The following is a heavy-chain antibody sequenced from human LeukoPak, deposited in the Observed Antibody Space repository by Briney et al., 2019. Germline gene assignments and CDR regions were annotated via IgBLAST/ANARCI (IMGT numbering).Heavy chain of an antibody. D-gene: IGHD3-10*01. Sequence: TLSLTCTVSGGSISSGGYYWSWIRQHPGKGLEWIGYIYYSGSTYYNPSLKSRVTISVDTSKNQFSLKLSSVTAADTAVYYCARYYGSGSYPGFYFDYWGRGTLVIVSS. CDR2: IYYSGST. CDR1: GGSISSGGYY. J-gene: IGHJ4*01. CDR3: ARYYGSGSYPGFYFDY. V-gene: IGHV4-31*03.